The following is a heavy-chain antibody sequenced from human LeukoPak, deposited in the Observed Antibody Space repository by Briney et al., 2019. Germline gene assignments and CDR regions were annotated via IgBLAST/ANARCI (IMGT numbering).Heavy chain of an antibody. J-gene: IGHJ4*02. CDR1: GGSISSSSYY. V-gene: IGHV4-39*07. D-gene: IGHD2-15*01. Sequence: SETLSLTCTVSGGSISSSSYYWGWIRQPPGKGLEWIGSIYYSGSTYYNPSLKSRVTISVDTSKNQFSLKLSSVTAADTAVYYCARDLGYCSGGSCSPGGPSDYWGQGTLVTVSS. CDR2: IYYSGST. CDR3: ARDLGYCSGGSCSPGGPSDY.